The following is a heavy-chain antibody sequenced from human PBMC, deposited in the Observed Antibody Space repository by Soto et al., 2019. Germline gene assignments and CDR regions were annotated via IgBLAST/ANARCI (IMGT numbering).Heavy chain of an antibody. V-gene: IGHV1-24*01. CDR2: FDPEDGET. D-gene: IGHD3-3*01. CDR1: GYTLTELS. Sequence: EASVKVSCKVSGYTLTELSMHWVRQAPGKGLEWKGGFDPEDGETIYAQKFQGRVTMTEDTSTDTAYMELSSLRSEDTAVYYCATAHTIFGVARSPDYYYYMDVWGKGTTVTVS. CDR3: ATAHTIFGVARSPDYYYYMDV. J-gene: IGHJ6*03.